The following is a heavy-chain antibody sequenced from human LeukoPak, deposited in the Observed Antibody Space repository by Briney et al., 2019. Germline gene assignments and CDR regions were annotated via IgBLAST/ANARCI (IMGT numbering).Heavy chain of an antibody. D-gene: IGHD6-13*01. Sequence: SETLSLTCTVSGGSISSSSYYWGWIRQPPGKGLEWIGSIYYSGSTNYNPSLKSRVTISVDTSKNQFSLKLSSVTAADTAVYYYARQGAAAGTQGYYYYMDVWGKGTTVTISS. CDR1: GGSISSSSYY. CDR3: ARQGAAAGTQGYYYYMDV. J-gene: IGHJ6*03. CDR2: IYYSGST. V-gene: IGHV4-39*01.